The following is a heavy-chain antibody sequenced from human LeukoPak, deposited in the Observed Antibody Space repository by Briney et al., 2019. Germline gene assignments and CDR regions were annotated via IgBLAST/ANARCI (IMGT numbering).Heavy chain of an antibody. V-gene: IGHV3-74*01. CDR2: INSDGSST. D-gene: IGHD3-10*01. CDR1: GFTFSNYW. CDR3: ARDYGSGSYGMDV. Sequence: PGGSLRLSCAASGFTFSNYWMHWVRQAPGKRLVWVSLINSDGSSTSYADSVKGRFTISRDNAKNTLYLQMNSLRAEDTAVYYCARDYGSGSYGMDVWGKGTTVTVSS. J-gene: IGHJ6*04.